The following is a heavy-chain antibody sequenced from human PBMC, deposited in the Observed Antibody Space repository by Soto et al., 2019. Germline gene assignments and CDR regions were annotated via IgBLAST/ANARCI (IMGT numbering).Heavy chain of an antibody. J-gene: IGHJ2*01. D-gene: IGHD6-13*01. CDR3: ARDTYARYSSSWYRYFDL. CDR2: ISSSSSTI. V-gene: IGHV3-48*02. CDR1: GFTFSSYS. Sequence: GGSLRLSCAASGFTFSSYSMNWVRQAPGKGLEWVSYISSSSSTIYYADSVKGRFTISRDNAKNSLYLQMNSLRDEDTAVYYCARDTYARYSSSWYRYFDLWGRGTLVTVSS.